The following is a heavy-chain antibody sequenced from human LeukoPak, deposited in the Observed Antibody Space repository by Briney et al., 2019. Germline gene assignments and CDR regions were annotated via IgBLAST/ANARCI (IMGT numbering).Heavy chain of an antibody. Sequence: GGSLRLSCAASGFTFSNSAMNWVRQAPGMGLEWVSVISDSGSRTYYAESVKGRFTISRDNSKDTLYLQLNSLRVEDTAVYYCVKNNLIGYKFGYDDYWGQGTPVTVSS. CDR2: ISDSGSRT. CDR3: VKNNLIGYKFGYDDY. J-gene: IGHJ4*02. D-gene: IGHD5-18*01. CDR1: GFTFSNSA. V-gene: IGHV3-23*01.